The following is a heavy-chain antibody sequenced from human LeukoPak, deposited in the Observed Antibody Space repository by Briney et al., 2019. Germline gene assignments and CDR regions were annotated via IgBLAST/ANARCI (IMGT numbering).Heavy chain of an antibody. J-gene: IGHJ4*02. CDR3: ASHPKRKPAAFDC. Sequence: SVKVSCKASGGTFSSYAISWVRQAPGQGLEWMGGIIPIFGTANYAQKFQGRVTITADESTSTAYMELSSLRSEDTAVYYCASHPKRKPAAFDCWGQGTLVTVSS. CDR1: GGTFSSYA. V-gene: IGHV1-69*01. CDR2: IIPIFGTA. D-gene: IGHD2-2*01.